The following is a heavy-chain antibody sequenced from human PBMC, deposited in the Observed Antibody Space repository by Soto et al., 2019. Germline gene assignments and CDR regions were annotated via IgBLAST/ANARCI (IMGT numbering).Heavy chain of an antibody. D-gene: IGHD2-21*02. CDR2: ISAHNGDT. Sequence: ASVKVSCKASGYTFTNYGFSWVRQAPGQGLELMGWISAHNGDTNYAQKFRGRVTLTTDTSTSTAYMELRSLRSDDTAVYYCARSGRYYGGDTAYWGQGTLVTVSS. J-gene: IGHJ4*02. CDR3: ARSGRYYGGDTAY. V-gene: IGHV1-18*01. CDR1: GYTFTNYG.